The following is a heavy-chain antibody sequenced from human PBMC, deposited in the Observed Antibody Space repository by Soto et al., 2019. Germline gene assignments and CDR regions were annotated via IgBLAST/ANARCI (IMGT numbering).Heavy chain of an antibody. CDR2: INHSGST. Sequence: SETLSLTXAVYGGSLSGYYWSWIRQPPGKGLEWIGEINHSGSTNYNPSLKSRVNISVDTSKNQLSMKLSTVTDADTAVYYCARGEYCSSTSCYFADYYYYYYMDVWGKATTVTVSS. CDR3: ARGEYCSSTSCYFADYYYYYYMDV. V-gene: IGHV4-34*01. J-gene: IGHJ6*03. CDR1: GGSLSGYY. D-gene: IGHD2-2*01.